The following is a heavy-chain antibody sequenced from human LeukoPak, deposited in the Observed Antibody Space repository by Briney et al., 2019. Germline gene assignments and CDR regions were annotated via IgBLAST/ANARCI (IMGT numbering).Heavy chain of an antibody. D-gene: IGHD1-26*01. CDR3: ARARSSIFVLGKDYMDV. Sequence: ASVKVSCKPSGYTFTDYYMHWFRQAPGQGLEWMGWINPNSGGTNYAQKFQGRVSMTRDTSISTAYMELNRLRSDDTAVYYCARARSSIFVLGKDYMDVWGKGTTVTVSS. CDR1: GYTFTDYY. CDR2: INPNSGGT. V-gene: IGHV1-2*02. J-gene: IGHJ6*03.